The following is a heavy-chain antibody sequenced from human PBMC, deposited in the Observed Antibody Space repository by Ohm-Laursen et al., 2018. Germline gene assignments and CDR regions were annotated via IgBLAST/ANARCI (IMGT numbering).Heavy chain of an antibody. D-gene: IGHD1-26*01. CDR2: ISPSNAYI. V-gene: IGHV3-21*01. J-gene: IGHJ4*02. CDR1: GFTFSGYS. CDR3: ARVGSYYVSDY. Sequence: GSLRLSCSASGFTFSGYSMNWVRQAPAKGLEWVSSISPSNAYIYYADSVKGRFTISRDDAKNSLYLQMNSLSAEDTAVYFCARVGSYYVSDYWGQGTLVTVSS.